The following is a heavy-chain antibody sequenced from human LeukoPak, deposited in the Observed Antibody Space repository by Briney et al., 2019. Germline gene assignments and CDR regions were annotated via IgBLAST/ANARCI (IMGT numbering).Heavy chain of an antibody. V-gene: IGHV3-30*02. J-gene: IGHJ4*02. D-gene: IGHD7-27*01. Sequence: GGSLRLSCAASGFTFSSYGMHWVRQAPGKGLEWVAFIRYDGSNKYYADSVKGRFTISRDNSKNTLYLQMNSLRAADTAVYYCAKDNGGALEYDYWGQGTLVTVSS. CDR3: AKDNGGALEYDY. CDR2: IRYDGSNK. CDR1: GFTFSSYG.